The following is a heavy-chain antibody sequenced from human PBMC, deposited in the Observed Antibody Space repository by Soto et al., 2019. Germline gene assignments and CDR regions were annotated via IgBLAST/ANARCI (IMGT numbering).Heavy chain of an antibody. CDR2: IYYSGST. J-gene: IGHJ5*02. CDR1: GGSISSGGYY. CDR3: ATSTIYDSSGYLVSSLGGWFDP. D-gene: IGHD3-22*01. Sequence: QVQLQESGPGLVKPSQTLSLTCTVSGGSISSGGYYWSWIRQHPGKGLEWIGYIYYSGSTYYNPSLKSRVTISVDTSKNQFSLKLSSVTAADTAVYYCATSTIYDSSGYLVSSLGGWFDPWGQGTLVTVSS. V-gene: IGHV4-31*03.